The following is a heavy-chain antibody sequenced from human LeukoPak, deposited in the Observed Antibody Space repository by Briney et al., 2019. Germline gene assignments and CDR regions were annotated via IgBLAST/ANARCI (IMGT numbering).Heavy chain of an antibody. CDR1: GGSISSGGYY. CDR2: IYYSGST. V-gene: IGHV4-31*03. D-gene: IGHD4-11*01. Sequence: SETLSLTCTVSGGSISSGGYYWSWIRQHPGKGLEWIGYIYYSGSTYYNPSLKSRVTISVDTSKNQFSLKLSSVTAADTAVYYCARDPRSTPQVVASTVTEDDYWGQGTLVTVSS. CDR3: ARDPRSTPQVVASTVTEDDY. J-gene: IGHJ4*02.